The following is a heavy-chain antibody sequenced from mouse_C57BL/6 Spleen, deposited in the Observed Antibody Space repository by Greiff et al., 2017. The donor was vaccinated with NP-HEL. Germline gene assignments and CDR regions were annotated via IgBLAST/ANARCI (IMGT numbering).Heavy chain of an antibody. CDR2: IDPETGGT. Sequence: VQLQQSGAELVRPGASVTLSCKASGYTFTDYEMHWVKQTPVHGLEWIGAIDPETGGTAYNQKFKGKAILTADKSSSTAYMELRSLTSEDSAVYYCTREGLGHYFDYWGQGTTLTVSS. CDR3: TREGLGHYFDY. V-gene: IGHV1-15*01. J-gene: IGHJ2*01. CDR1: GYTFTDYE. D-gene: IGHD3-3*01.